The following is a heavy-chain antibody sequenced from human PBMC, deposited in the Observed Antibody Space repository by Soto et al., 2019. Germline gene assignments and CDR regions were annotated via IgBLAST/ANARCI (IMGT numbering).Heavy chain of an antibody. V-gene: IGHV3-48*02. J-gene: IGHJ6*02. D-gene: IGHD6-13*01. Sequence: EVQLVESGGGLVQPGGSLRLSCAASGFTFSSYSMNWVRQAPGKGLEWVSYISSSSTIYYADSVKGRFTISRDNAKNSLYLQMNSLRDEDTAVYYCARDILANPSSSWYPYYYYYGMDVWGQGTTVTVSS. CDR2: ISSSSTI. CDR3: ARDILANPSSSWYPYYYYYGMDV. CDR1: GFTFSSYS.